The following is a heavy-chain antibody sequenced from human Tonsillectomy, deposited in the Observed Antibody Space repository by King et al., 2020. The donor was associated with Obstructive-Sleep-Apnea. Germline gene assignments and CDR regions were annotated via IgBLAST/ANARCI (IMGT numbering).Heavy chain of an antibody. CDR2: IIPILGIA. J-gene: IGHJ4*02. CDR3: VRGDYYDSSGYYYYFDY. Sequence: QLVQSGAEVKKPGSSVKVSCKASGGTFSSCAISWVRQAPGQGLEWMGRIIPILGIAYYAQKFQGRVTITADKSTSTAYMELSSLGSEDTAVYYCVRGDYYDSSGYYYYFDYWGQGTLVTVSS. V-gene: IGHV1-69*09. CDR1: GGTFSSCA. D-gene: IGHD3-22*01.